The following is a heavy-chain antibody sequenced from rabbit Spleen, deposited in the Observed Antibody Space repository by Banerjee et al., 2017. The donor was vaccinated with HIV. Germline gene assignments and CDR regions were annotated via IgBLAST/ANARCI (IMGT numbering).Heavy chain of an antibody. Sequence: QEQLVESGGGLVKPEGSLKLSCTASGFSFSSTYWICWVRQAPGKGLEWIGDIYPVFGITNYANSVKGRFTISSDNAQNTVDLQMNSLTAADTATYFCARNYNSAWDLWGQGTLVTVS. D-gene: IGHD4-1*01. V-gene: IGHV1S45*01. CDR3: ARNYNSAWDL. CDR2: IYPVFGIT. J-gene: IGHJ4*01. CDR1: GFSFSSTYW.